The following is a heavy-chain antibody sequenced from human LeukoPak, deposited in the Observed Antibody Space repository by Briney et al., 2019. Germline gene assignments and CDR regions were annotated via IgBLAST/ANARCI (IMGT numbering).Heavy chain of an antibody. CDR1: GFPFSDYS. V-gene: IGHV3-48*04. D-gene: IGHD3/OR15-3a*01. CDR3: ARFGLPYSIDL. CDR2: IGISSGNT. J-gene: IGHJ6*02. Sequence: GGSLRLSCTASGFPFSDYSMNWVRQAPGKGLEWISYIGISSGNTKYADSVKGRFTISADNARNSLYLQMNSLRVEDTAVYYCARFGLPYSIDLWGQGTMVTVSS.